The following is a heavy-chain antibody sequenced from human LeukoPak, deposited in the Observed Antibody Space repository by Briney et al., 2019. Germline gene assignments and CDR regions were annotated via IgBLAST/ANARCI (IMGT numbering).Heavy chain of an antibody. CDR1: GFTFTSYW. J-gene: IGHJ4*02. Sequence: PGGSLRLSCAASGFTFTSYWMSWVRQAPGKGLEWVANIKQDGSEKYYADSVKGRFTISRDNAKNTLYLQMNRLRAEDTAVYYCASNWNYGGFDYWGQGTLVTVSS. CDR2: IKQDGSEK. D-gene: IGHD1-7*01. CDR3: ASNWNYGGFDY. V-gene: IGHV3-7*02.